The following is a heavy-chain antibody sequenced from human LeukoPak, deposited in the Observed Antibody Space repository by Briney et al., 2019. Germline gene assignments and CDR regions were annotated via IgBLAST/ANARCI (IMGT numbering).Heavy chain of an antibody. CDR2: ISSSGSTI. D-gene: IGHD1-26*01. V-gene: IGHV3-11*04. CDR3: ARVVGATAY. J-gene: IGHJ4*02. Sequence: LSLTCTVSGGSISSSSYYWGWIRQPPGKGLEWVSYISSSGSTIYYADSVKGRFTISRDNAKNSLYLQMNSLRAEDTAVYYCARVVGATAYWGQGTLVTVSS. CDR1: GGSISSSSYY.